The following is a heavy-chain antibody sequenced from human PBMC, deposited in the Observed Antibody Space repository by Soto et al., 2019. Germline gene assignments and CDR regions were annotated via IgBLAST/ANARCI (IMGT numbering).Heavy chain of an antibody. J-gene: IGHJ5*02. V-gene: IGHV5-10-1*01. CDR3: ATLKWDHGDYDR. CDR2: VDPSDSYT. D-gene: IGHD4-17*01. CDR1: GYNFSNYY. Sequence: GESLLISCEGSGYNFSNYYISWVRHLPGKGLEWMGRVDPSDSYTNYSPSFQGHVSISADMSITTAFLLLRSLKASDSGMYYCATLKWDHGDYDRWGQGTLVTVSS.